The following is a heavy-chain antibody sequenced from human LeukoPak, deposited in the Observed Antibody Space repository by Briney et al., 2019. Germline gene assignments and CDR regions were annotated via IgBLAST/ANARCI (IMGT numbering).Heavy chain of an antibody. Sequence: SQTLSLTCTVSGGSISSGNYYWSWIRQPAGKGLEWIGRIYTSGSTNYNPSLKSRVTISVDTSKNQFSLKLSSVTAADTAVYYCAREWVTSGSYRRFDYWGQETLVTVSS. CDR3: AREWVTSGSYRRFDY. D-gene: IGHD1-26*01. CDR1: GGSISSGNYY. V-gene: IGHV4-61*02. J-gene: IGHJ4*02. CDR2: IYTSGST.